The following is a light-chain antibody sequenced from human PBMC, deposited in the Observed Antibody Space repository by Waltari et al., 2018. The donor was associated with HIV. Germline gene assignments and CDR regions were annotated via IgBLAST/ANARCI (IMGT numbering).Light chain of an antibody. Sequence: DIRMTQSPSSLSASVGDRVTITCRASQSISSHLNWYQQQPGKTPKLLIYAASSLQSGVPLRFSVSGSGTDFTLTITSLQPEDVATYYCQQSYTTPCTFGQGTKLDIQ. CDR1: QSISSH. V-gene: IGKV1-39*01. J-gene: IGKJ2*02. CDR3: QQSYTTPCT. CDR2: AAS.